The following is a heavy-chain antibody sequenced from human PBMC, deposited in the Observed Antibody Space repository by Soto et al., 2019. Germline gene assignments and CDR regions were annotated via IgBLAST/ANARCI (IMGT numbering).Heavy chain of an antibody. CDR1: GYTFTSYA. Sequence: ASVKVSCKASGYTFTSYAMHWVRQAPGQRLEWMGWINTGNGNTKYSQKFQGRVTITRDTSASTAYMGLSSLRSEDTAVYYCARGIALAAPYYFDYWGQGTLVTVSS. D-gene: IGHD6-19*01. CDR2: INTGNGNT. V-gene: IGHV1-3*04. J-gene: IGHJ4*02. CDR3: ARGIALAAPYYFDY.